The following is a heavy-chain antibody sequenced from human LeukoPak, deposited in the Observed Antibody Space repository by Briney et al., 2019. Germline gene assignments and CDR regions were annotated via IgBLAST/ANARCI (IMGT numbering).Heavy chain of an antibody. Sequence: SETLSLTCTASGGSIINNHYYWGWIRQPPGKGLEWIGTVFHGGSTYYIPSLESRVTISVDTANNQFSLNLRSVTAADTALYYCARHVPSALRVVVVTSDWYFDLWGRGTLVTVSS. CDR1: GGSIINNHYY. V-gene: IGHV4-39*01. J-gene: IGHJ2*01. CDR2: VFHGGST. D-gene: IGHD2-21*02. CDR3: ARHVPSALRVVVVTSDWYFDL.